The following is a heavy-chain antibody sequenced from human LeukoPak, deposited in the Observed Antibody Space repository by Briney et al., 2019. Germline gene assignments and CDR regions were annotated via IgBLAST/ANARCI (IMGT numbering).Heavy chain of an antibody. D-gene: IGHD2/OR15-2a*01. V-gene: IGHV3-53*01. CDR1: GFTVSSNS. Sequence: GGSLRLSCTVSGFTVSSNSMSWVRQAPGKGLEWVSFIYSGGNTHYSDSVKGRFTISRDNSKNTLYLQMNSLRAEDTAVYYCARRAGEYSHPYDYWGQGTLITVSS. CDR2: IYSGGNT. CDR3: ARRAGEYSHPYDY. J-gene: IGHJ4*02.